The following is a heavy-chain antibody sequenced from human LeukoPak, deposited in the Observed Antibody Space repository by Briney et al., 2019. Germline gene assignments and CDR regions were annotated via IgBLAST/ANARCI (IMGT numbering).Heavy chain of an antibody. D-gene: IGHD5-24*01. J-gene: IGHJ5*02. Sequence: SETLSLTCAVYGGSFSGYYWSWIRQPPGKGLEWIGEINHSGSTNYNPSLKSRVTISVDTSKNQFSLKLSSVTAADTAVYYCVRGASGEMATMGNWFDPWGQGTLVTVSS. CDR3: VRGASGEMATMGNWFDP. V-gene: IGHV4-34*01. CDR2: INHSGST. CDR1: GGSFSGYY.